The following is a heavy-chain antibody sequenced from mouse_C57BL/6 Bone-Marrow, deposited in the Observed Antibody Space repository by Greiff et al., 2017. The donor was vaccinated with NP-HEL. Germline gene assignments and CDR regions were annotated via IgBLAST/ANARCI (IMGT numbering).Heavy chain of an antibody. CDR2: IYPGSGST. V-gene: IGHV1-55*01. J-gene: IGHJ2*01. CDR3: ARGDLLLRWYFDY. D-gene: IGHD1-1*01. Sequence: VQLQQSGAELVKPGASVKMSCKASGYTFTSYWITWVKQRPGQGLEWIGDIYPGSGSTNYNEKFKSKATLTVDTSSSTAYMQLSSLTSEDSAVYYCARGDLLLRWYFDYWGQGTTLTVSS. CDR1: GYTFTSYW.